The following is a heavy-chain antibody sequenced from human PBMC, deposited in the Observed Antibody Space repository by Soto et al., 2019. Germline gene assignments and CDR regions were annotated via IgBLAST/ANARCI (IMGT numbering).Heavy chain of an antibody. CDR2: ISYEGSNK. CDR3: ATLAPKYSGSTGDY. J-gene: IGHJ4*02. CDR1: GFTFSSYG. D-gene: IGHD1-26*01. V-gene: IGHV3-30*03. Sequence: GGSLRLSCAASGFTFSSYGMHWVRQAPGKGLEWVAVISYEGSNKYYADSVKGRFTISRDNSKNTLYLQMNSLRAEDTAVYYCATLAPKYSGSTGDYWGQGTLVTVS.